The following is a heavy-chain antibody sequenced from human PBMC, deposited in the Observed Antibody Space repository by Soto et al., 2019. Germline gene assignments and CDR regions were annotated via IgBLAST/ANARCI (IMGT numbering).Heavy chain of an antibody. D-gene: IGHD2-15*01. CDR2: INAGNGNT. CDR3: ARILGYCSGGSCDY. V-gene: IGHV1-3*01. CDR1: GYTFTSFA. Sequence: QVQLVQSGAEVKKPGASVKVSCKASGYTFTSFALHWVRQAPGQRLEWMGWINAGNGNTKHSQIFQGRGTITRDTSAPAAYMELSSRRSEVTAVYYWARILGYCSGGSCDYWGQGTLVTVSS. J-gene: IGHJ4*02.